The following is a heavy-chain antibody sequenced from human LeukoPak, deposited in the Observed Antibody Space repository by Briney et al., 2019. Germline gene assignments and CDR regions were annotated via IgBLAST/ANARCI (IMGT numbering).Heavy chain of an antibody. Sequence: SETLSLTCTVSGGSISSGGYYWSWIRQHPGKGLEWIGYIYYSGSTYYNPSLKSRVTISVDTSKNQFSLKLSSVTAADTAVYYCARVRAKYYYDSSGPPPFDPWGQGTLVTVSS. V-gene: IGHV4-31*03. CDR1: GGSISSGGYY. CDR3: ARVRAKYYYDSSGPPPFDP. J-gene: IGHJ5*02. D-gene: IGHD3-22*01. CDR2: IYYSGST.